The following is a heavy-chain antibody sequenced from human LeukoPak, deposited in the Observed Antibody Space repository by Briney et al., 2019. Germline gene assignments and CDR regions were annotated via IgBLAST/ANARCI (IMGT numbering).Heavy chain of an antibody. CDR3: ARAYDFWSGYYLDY. V-gene: IGHV4-38-2*01. Sequence: SETLSLTCAVSGYSISSGYYWGWIRQPPGKGLEWIGSIYHSGSTYYNPSLKSRVTISVDTSKNQFSLKLSSVTAADTAVYYCARAYDFWSGYYLDYWGQGTLVAVSS. J-gene: IGHJ4*02. CDR1: GYSISSGYY. D-gene: IGHD3-3*01. CDR2: IYHSGST.